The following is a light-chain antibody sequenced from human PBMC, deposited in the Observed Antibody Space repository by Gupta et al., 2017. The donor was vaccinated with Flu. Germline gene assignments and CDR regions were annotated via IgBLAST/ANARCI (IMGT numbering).Light chain of an antibody. CDR1: NIGSKS. J-gene: IGLJ2*01. CDR3: QVWDSSSDQTV. CDR2: DDS. Sequence: SYVLTQPPSVSVAPGQTAKITCGGNNIGSKSVHWFQQKSGQAPVLVVYDDSDRHSGIPERISGSNSGTTATVTSSRVEAGDEADYYCQVWDSSSDQTVFGGGTKLTVL. V-gene: IGLV3-21*02.